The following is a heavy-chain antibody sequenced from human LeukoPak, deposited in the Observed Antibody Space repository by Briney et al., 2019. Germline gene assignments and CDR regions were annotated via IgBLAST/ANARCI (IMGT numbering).Heavy chain of an antibody. CDR2: TYYRSKWYN. CDR1: GNSVSSNSAA. D-gene: IGHD3-10*01. J-gene: IGHJ5*02. V-gene: IGHV6-1*01. Sequence: SQTLSLTCAISGNSVSSNSAAWNWIRQSPSRGLEWLGRTYYRSKWYNDYAVSVKSRITINPDTSKNQFSLQLNSVTPEDTAVYYCPRDHGSGSYSPNWFDPWGQGTLVTVSS. CDR3: PRDHGSGSYSPNWFDP.